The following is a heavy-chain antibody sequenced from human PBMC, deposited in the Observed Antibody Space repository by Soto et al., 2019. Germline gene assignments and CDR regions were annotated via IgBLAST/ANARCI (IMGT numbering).Heavy chain of an antibody. Sequence: SGTPALTCAVYGDSISRGNWWSGVRRLPGKGLEWIGEIYHSGSTNYNPSLKSRVTISVDKSKNQFSLKLSSVTAADTAVYYCARASSSWHNYYYYYGMDVWGQGSTVT. CDR3: ARASSSWHNYYYYYGMDV. CDR1: GDSISRGNW. V-gene: IGHV4-4*02. J-gene: IGHJ6*02. CDR2: IYHSGST. D-gene: IGHD6-13*01.